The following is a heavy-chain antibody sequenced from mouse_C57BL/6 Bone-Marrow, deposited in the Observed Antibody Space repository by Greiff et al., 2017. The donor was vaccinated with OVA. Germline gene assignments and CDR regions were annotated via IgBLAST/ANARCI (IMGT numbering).Heavy chain of an antibody. CDR1: GFTFSSYG. J-gene: IGHJ3*01. CDR3: ARQRFPYAY. CDR2: ISSGGSYT. V-gene: IGHV5-6*01. Sequence: EVQLQESGGDLVKPGGSLKLSCAASGFTFSSYGMSWVRQTPDTRLEWVATISSGGSYTYYPDNVKGRFTISRDNAKNTLYLQMSSLTSEDTAMYYCARQRFPYAYWGQGTLVTVSA.